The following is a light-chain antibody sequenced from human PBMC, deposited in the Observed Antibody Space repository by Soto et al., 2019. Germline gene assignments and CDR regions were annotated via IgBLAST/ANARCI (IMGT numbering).Light chain of an antibody. CDR1: QSVSSSY. V-gene: IGKV3-20*01. CDR3: QQYGSSPRT. J-gene: IGKJ1*01. CDR2: GAS. Sequence: IVVMDGRGTMTLYPGERATLSCRASQSVSSSYLAWYQQKPGQAPRLLIYGASSRATGIPDRFSGSGSGTDFTLTISRLEPEDFAVYYCQQYGSSPRTFGQGTTVDIK.